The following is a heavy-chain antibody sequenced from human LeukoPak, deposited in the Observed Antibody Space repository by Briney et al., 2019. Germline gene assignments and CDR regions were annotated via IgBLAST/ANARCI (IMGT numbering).Heavy chain of an antibody. Sequence: SETLSLTCTVSGGSIRSYYWTWIRQPPGRGLEWIGYIYYSGSTNYNPSLKSRVTISVDTSKNQFSLKLSSVTAADTAVYYCAKTSGYSYGADAFDIWGQGTMVTVSS. CDR1: GGSIRSYY. V-gene: IGHV4-59*01. J-gene: IGHJ3*02. CDR3: AKTSGYSYGADAFDI. CDR2: IYYSGST. D-gene: IGHD5-18*01.